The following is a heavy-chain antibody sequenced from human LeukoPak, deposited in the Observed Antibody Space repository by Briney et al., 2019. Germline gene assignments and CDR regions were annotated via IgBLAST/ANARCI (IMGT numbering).Heavy chain of an antibody. D-gene: IGHD3-16*02. Sequence: SVKVSCKASGGTFSSYAISWVRQAPGQGLEWMGRIIPILGIANYAQKFQGRVTITADKSTSTAYMELSSLRSEDTAVYYCARERDYYYVWGSYRQDAFDIWGQGTMVTVSS. V-gene: IGHV1-69*04. CDR2: IIPILGIA. CDR3: ARERDYYYVWGSYRQDAFDI. CDR1: GGTFSSYA. J-gene: IGHJ3*02.